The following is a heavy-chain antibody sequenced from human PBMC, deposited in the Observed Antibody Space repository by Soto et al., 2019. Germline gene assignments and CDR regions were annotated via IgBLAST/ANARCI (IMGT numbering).Heavy chain of an antibody. J-gene: IGHJ6*02. V-gene: IGHV1-24*01. CDR3: ARGVEGSGWPYYYYGMDV. CDR1: GYTLTELS. CDR2: FDPEDGET. D-gene: IGHD6-19*01. Sequence: ASVKVSCKVSGYTLTELSMHWVRQAPGKGLEWMGGFDPEDGETIYTQKFQGRVTMTEDTSTDTAYMELSRLRSDDTAVYYCARGVEGSGWPYYYYGMDVWGQETTVTVSS.